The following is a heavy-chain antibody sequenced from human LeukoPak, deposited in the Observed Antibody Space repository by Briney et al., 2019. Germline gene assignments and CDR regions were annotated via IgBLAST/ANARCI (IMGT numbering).Heavy chain of an antibody. Sequence: PGGSLRLSCAASGFTFSSYAMHWVRQAPGKGLEWVAVISYDGSNKYYADSVKGRFTISRDNSKNTLYLQMNSLRAEDTAVYYCARDGYKRTYAFDIWGQGTMVTVSS. CDR2: ISYDGSNK. CDR1: GFTFSSYA. J-gene: IGHJ3*02. V-gene: IGHV3-30*04. CDR3: ARDGYKRTYAFDI. D-gene: IGHD5-24*01.